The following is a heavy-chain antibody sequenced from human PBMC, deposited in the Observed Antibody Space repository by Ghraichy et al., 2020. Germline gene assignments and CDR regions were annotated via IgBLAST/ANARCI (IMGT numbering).Heavy chain of an antibody. CDR1: GGSISSGGYS. CDR3: ARGRITMVRGVIHPGYNWFDP. J-gene: IGHJ5*02. D-gene: IGHD3-10*01. CDR2: IYHSGST. Sequence: SETLSLTCAVSGGSISSGGYSWSWIRQPPGKGLEWIGYIYHSGSTYYNPSLKSRVTISVDRSKNQFSLKLSSVTAADTAVYYCARGRITMVRGVIHPGYNWFDPWGQGTLVTVSS. V-gene: IGHV4-30-2*01.